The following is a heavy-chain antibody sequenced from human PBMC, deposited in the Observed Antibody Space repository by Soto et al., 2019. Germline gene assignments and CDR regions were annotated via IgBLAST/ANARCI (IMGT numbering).Heavy chain of an antibody. V-gene: IGHV4-59*01. Sequence: SETLSLTCSVSGVPISSSYWSWVRQSPGKGLEWIGFISHSGTTHFNPSLKSRVRMSVDTSKNQFSLNLNSVTAADTATYYCAREFVYSGYDLGWFQFWGQGSLVTVSS. D-gene: IGHD5-12*01. CDR3: AREFVYSGYDLGWFQF. J-gene: IGHJ4*02. CDR2: ISHSGTT. CDR1: GVPISSSY.